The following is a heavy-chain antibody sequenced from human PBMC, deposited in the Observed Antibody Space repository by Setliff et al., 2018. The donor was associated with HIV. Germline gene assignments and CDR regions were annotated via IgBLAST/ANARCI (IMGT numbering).Heavy chain of an antibody. CDR2: INPSGGST. Sequence: GASVKVSCKASGYTFTSYYMHWVRQAPGQGLEWMGIINPSGGSTSYAQKFQGRVTMTRDTSTSTVYMELSRLRVEDTARYYCARDPEPTGFSGSFGYWGQGTLVTVSS. J-gene: IGHJ4*02. CDR1: GYTFTSYY. D-gene: IGHD1-26*01. V-gene: IGHV1-46*01. CDR3: ARDPEPTGFSGSFGY.